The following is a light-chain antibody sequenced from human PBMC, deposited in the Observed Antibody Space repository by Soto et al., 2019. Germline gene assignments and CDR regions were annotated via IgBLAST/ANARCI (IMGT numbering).Light chain of an antibody. V-gene: IGLV2-14*01. CDR3: SSYIHTTTRACV. CDR1: TNDIGGYNY. CDR2: EVS. Sequence: QSALTQPASVSGSPGQSITISCTGTTNDIGGYNYVSWYQQHPGKAPKLMIYEVSDRPSGVSISVSGSKSGNTASRTISGLQAEDEADYYYSSYIHTTTRACVFGTGTKLTVL. J-gene: IGLJ1*01.